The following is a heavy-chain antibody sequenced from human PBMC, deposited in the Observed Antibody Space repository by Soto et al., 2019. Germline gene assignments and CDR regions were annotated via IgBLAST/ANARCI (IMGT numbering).Heavy chain of an antibody. CDR2: IIPIFGTP. Sequence: QVQLVQSGAEVKKPGSSVKVSCKASGGTFSRYAISWVRQAPGQGLEWMGGIIPIFGTPDYAQKFQGRVTITADESTSTDYMELSSLRSEDTAVYYCARNGYCISTSCYSDYYYGMDVWGQGTTVTVSS. V-gene: IGHV1-69*12. CDR3: ARNGYCISTSCYSDYYYGMDV. CDR1: GGTFSRYA. D-gene: IGHD2-2*02. J-gene: IGHJ6*02.